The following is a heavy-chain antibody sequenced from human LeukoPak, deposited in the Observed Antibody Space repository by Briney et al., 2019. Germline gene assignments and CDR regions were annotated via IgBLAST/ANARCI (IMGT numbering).Heavy chain of an antibody. Sequence: GGSLRLSCAASGFTLSSYWMHWVRQAPGKGLVWVSRINSDGSSITYADSVKGRLTISRDNAKNTVYLQMNSLRAEDTAVYYCARDPAPQRHWGQGTLVTVTS. J-gene: IGHJ4*02. CDR1: GFTLSSYW. D-gene: IGHD6-25*01. CDR3: ARDPAPQRH. CDR2: INSDGSSI. V-gene: IGHV3-74*01.